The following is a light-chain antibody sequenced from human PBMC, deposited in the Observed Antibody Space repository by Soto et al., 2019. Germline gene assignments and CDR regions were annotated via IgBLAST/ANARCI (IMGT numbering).Light chain of an antibody. V-gene: IGKV3-20*01. CDR1: QSFSSNY. Sequence: EIVLTQSPGTLSLSPGERATLSCRASQSFSSNYLAWYQQKPGQAPRILIYGATTRATGIPDRFSGSESGTDFTLTISRLEPEDSAVYYCQQYSSVWTFGQGTKVDI. J-gene: IGKJ1*01. CDR2: GAT. CDR3: QQYSSVWT.